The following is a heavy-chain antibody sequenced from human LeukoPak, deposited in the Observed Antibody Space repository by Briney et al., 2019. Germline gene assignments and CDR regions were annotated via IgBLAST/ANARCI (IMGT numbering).Heavy chain of an antibody. CDR1: GYSFTSYG. V-gene: IGHV1-18*01. Sequence: ASVKVSCKASGYSFTSYGISWVRQAPGQWLEWMGWISAYNGNTNYAQKLQGRVTMTTDTSTSTAYMELRSLRSDDTAVYYCARFRPSRIAVAGTGFDYWGQGTLVTVSS. J-gene: IGHJ4*02. D-gene: IGHD6-19*01. CDR3: ARFRPSRIAVAGTGFDY. CDR2: ISAYNGNT.